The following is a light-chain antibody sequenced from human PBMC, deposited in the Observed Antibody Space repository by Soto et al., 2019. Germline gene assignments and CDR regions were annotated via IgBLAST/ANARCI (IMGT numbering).Light chain of an antibody. J-gene: IGLJ1*01. CDR1: SSDVGGYNY. CDR2: EVS. CDR3: SSYTSSSTKV. Sequence: QSALTQPASVSGSPGQSITISCTGTSSDVGGYNYVSWYQHHPGKAPKLMIYEVSNRPSGASNRFSGSKSGNTASLTISGLQAEDEADYYCSSYTSSSTKVFGTGPKLTVL. V-gene: IGLV2-14*01.